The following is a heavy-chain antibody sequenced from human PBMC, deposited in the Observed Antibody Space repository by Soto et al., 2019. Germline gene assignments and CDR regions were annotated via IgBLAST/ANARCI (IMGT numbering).Heavy chain of an antibody. CDR1: GFTFSSHW. CDR3: VRDYYGSGNH. Sequence: PGGSLGLSCAASGFTFSSHWMTWVRQAPGKGLVWVSRINSDGGGTSYADSVRGRFTISRDNAKNTLYLQMNSLRAEDTAVYYCVRDYYGSGNHWGQGTLVTVSS. V-gene: IGHV3-74*01. J-gene: IGHJ4*02. D-gene: IGHD3-10*01. CDR2: INSDGGGT.